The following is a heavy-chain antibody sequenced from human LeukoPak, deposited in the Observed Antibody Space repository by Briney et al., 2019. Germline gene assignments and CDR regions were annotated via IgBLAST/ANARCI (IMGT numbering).Heavy chain of an antibody. D-gene: IGHD1-26*01. CDR1: GFTFSSYA. V-gene: IGHV3-23*01. J-gene: IGHJ4*02. CDR3: AARPSGSSSGFDY. CDR2: ISGSGGST. Sequence: GGSLRLSCAASGFTFSSYAMSWVRQAPGKGLEWVSAISGSGGSTYYADSVKGRFTISRDNSKNTLYLQMNSLRAEDTAVYYCAARPSGSSSGFDYWGQGTLVTVSS.